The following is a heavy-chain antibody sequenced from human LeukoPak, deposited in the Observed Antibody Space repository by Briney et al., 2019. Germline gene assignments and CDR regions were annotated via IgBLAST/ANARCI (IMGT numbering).Heavy chain of an antibody. J-gene: IGHJ4*02. CDR1: GFTFSSYG. D-gene: IGHD1-26*01. Sequence: RVLRLSCAASGFTFSSYGMHWVRQAPGKGLEWVAVISYDGSNKYYADSVKGRFTISRDNSKNTLYLQMNSLRAEDTAVYYCAKDQVGAHFDYWGQGTLVTVSS. CDR3: AKDQVGAHFDY. V-gene: IGHV3-30*18. CDR2: ISYDGSNK.